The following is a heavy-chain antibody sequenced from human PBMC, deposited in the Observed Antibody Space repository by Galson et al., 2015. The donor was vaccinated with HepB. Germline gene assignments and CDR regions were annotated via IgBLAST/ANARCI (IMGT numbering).Heavy chain of an antibody. J-gene: IGHJ5*02. D-gene: IGHD5-12*01. V-gene: IGHV3-23*01. CDR1: GFIFRRYV. CDR3: AKRSHSGYDDWFDP. Sequence: SVRLSCATSGFIFRRYVMTWVRQAPGKGLEWVSSISASGASTTYADSVKGRFTISRDNSKSTLYLQMNSLRVEDTATYYCAKRSHSGYDDWFDPWGQGNLVIVSS. CDR2: ISASGAST.